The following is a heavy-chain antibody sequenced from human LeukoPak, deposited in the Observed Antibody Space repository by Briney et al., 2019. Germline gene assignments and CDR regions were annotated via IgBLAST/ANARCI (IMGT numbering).Heavy chain of an antibody. V-gene: IGHV4-59*08. D-gene: IGHD3-3*01. J-gene: IGHJ6*02. CDR1: GGSISSYY. CDR2: IFYTGDN. Sequence: PSETLSLTCTVSGGSISSYYWSWIRQPPGKGLEWIGYIFYTGDNNYNPSLKTRATVSMDTSKNQFSLKMTSVTAADTAVYYCARGGTYYDFWSGYADYYYGMDVWGQGTTVTVSS. CDR3: ARGGTYYDFWSGYADYYYGMDV.